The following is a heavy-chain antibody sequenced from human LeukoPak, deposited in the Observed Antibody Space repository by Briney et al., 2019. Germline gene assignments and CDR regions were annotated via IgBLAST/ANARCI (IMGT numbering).Heavy chain of an antibody. CDR2: ISGSSSTI. CDR3: AREVRSGWYEPFDY. D-gene: IGHD6-19*01. CDR1: GFTFSNYE. J-gene: IGHJ4*02. V-gene: IGHV3-48*03. Sequence: GGSLRLSCAASGFTFSNYEMNWVRQAPGKGLEWVSYISGSSSTIYYADSVKGRFTISRDNAKNSLYLQMNSLRAEDTAVYYCAREVRSGWYEPFDYWGQGTLVTVSS.